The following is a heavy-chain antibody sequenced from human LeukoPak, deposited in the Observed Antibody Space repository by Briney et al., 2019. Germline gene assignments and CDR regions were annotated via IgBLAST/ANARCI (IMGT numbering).Heavy chain of an antibody. J-gene: IGHJ4*02. Sequence: PGGSLRLSCAASGFTFSSYSMNWVRQAPGKGLEWVSYINSRSSTIYYADSVKGRFTISRDNSKNTLYLQMNSLRAEDTAVYYCASPDYWGQGTLVTVSS. CDR1: GFTFSSYS. CDR3: ASPDY. V-gene: IGHV3-48*01. CDR2: INSRSSTI.